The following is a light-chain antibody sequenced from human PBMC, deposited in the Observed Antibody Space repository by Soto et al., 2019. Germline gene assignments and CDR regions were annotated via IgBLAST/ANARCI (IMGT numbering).Light chain of an antibody. CDR1: QGVNRW. J-gene: IGKJ1*01. Sequence: DIQMTQSPSSVAASVGDRVTLTCRASQGVNRWLAWYQQKPGKAPKVLIYAASSLQSGVPSRFSGSVSGTDFTLTISSLQPEDFATYYCQQTNSFPRTFGQGTKVEI. V-gene: IGKV1-12*01. CDR2: AAS. CDR3: QQTNSFPRT.